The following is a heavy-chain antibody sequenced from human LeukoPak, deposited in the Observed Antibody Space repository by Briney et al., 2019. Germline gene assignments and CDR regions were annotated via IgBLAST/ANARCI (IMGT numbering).Heavy chain of an antibody. Sequence: PGGSLRLSCAASGFTFDDYGFHWVRHAPGKGLEWVSGISRNGYSIGNADSVKGRFSISRDNAKSSLYLQMNSLRVEDTALYFCARDMDVMIGRGYYDYGLDVWGQGTTVTVSS. J-gene: IGHJ6*02. D-gene: IGHD2-21*01. CDR2: ISRNGYSI. V-gene: IGHV3-9*01. CDR1: GFTFDDYG. CDR3: ARDMDVMIGRGYYDYGLDV.